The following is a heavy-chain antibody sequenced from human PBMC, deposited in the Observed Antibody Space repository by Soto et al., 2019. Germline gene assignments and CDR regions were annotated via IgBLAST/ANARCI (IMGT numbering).Heavy chain of an antibody. CDR3: ARARKYYDSTPLYFDY. CDR2: IIPIFGTA. Sequence: SVKVSCKASGGTFSSYAISWVRQAPGQGLEWMGGIIPIFGTANYAQKFQGRVTITADESTSTAYMELSSLRSEDTAVYYCARARKYYDSTPLYFDYWGQGTLVTVSS. J-gene: IGHJ4*02. CDR1: GGTFSSYA. D-gene: IGHD3-22*01. V-gene: IGHV1-69*13.